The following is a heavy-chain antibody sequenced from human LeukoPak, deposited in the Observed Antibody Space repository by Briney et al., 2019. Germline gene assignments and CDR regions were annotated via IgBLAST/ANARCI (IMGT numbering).Heavy chain of an antibody. CDR2: ISGSGGST. D-gene: IGHD1-26*01. V-gene: IGHV3-23*01. CDR1: GSTFSTYA. J-gene: IGHJ4*02. CDR3: AKPIVGATRVGYFDY. Sequence: HPGGSLRLSCTASGSTFSTYAMSWVRQAPGKGLEWVSTISGSGGSTYYADSVKGRFTISRDNSKNTLYLQMNSLRAEDTAVYYCAKPIVGATRVGYFDYWGQGTLVTVSS.